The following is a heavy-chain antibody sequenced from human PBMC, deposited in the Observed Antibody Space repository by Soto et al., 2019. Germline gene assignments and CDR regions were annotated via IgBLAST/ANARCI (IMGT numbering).Heavy chain of an antibody. CDR1: GAPLTWGYYS. Sequence: TLSLPCAISGAPLTWGYYSWNWSRQPPGKGLEWIGYIFHGGSTYYNQSLRSRVTISVERSKNQFSLKMSSVTAADTAVYYCARAWSWNWFDPWGQGTLGTVSS. CDR2: IFHGGST. V-gene: IGHV4-30-2*01. D-gene: IGHD1-26*01. CDR3: ARAWSWNWFDP. J-gene: IGHJ5*02.